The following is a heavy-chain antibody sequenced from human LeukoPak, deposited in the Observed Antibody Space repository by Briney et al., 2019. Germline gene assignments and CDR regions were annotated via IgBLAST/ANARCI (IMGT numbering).Heavy chain of an antibody. D-gene: IGHD2-2*01. Sequence: GGSLRLSCAASGFTFSSYWMSWVRQAPGEGLEWVANIKQDGSEKYYVDSVKGRFTISRDNAKNSLYLQMNSLRAEDTAVYYCARDRSAYYFDYWGQGTLVTVSS. J-gene: IGHJ4*02. V-gene: IGHV3-7*01. CDR3: ARDRSAYYFDY. CDR1: GFTFSSYW. CDR2: IKQDGSEK.